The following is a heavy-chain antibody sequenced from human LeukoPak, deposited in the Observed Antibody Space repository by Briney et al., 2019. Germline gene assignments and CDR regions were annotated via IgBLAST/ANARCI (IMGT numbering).Heavy chain of an antibody. Sequence: ASVKVSCKASGGTFISYAISWVRQAPGQGLEWMGRIIPILGIANYAQKFQGRVTITADKSTSTAYMELSSLRSEDTAVYYCARDHVNYYYDSSGYSNWGQGTLVTVSS. CDR2: IIPILGIA. J-gene: IGHJ4*02. CDR1: GGTFISYA. D-gene: IGHD3-22*01. CDR3: ARDHVNYYYDSSGYSN. V-gene: IGHV1-69*04.